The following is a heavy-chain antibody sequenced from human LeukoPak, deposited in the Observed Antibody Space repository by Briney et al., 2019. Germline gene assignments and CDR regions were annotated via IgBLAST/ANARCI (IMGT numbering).Heavy chain of an antibody. CDR3: ARGYGSGSYPFDY. Sequence: GASVKVSCKASGYTFSGYYMHWVRQAPGQGLEWMGWINTNTGNPTYAQGLTGRFVFSLDTSVSTAYLQISSLKAEDTAVYYCARGYGSGSYPFDYWGQGTLVTVSS. V-gene: IGHV7-4-1*02. D-gene: IGHD3-10*01. CDR2: INTNTGNP. J-gene: IGHJ4*02. CDR1: GYTFSGYY.